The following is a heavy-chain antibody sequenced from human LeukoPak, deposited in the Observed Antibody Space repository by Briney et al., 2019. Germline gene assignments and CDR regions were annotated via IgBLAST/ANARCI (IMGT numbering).Heavy chain of an antibody. D-gene: IGHD4-17*01. CDR1: GFTFSSYA. CDR2: ISYDGSNK. J-gene: IGHJ4*02. V-gene: IGHV3-30-3*01. CDR3: ARDDYGDYYFDY. Sequence: QTGRSLRLSCAASGFTFSSYAMHWVRQAPGKGLEWVAVISYDGSNKYYADSVKGRFTISRDNSKNTLYLQMNSLRAEDTAVYYCARDDYGDYYFDYWGQGTLVTVSS.